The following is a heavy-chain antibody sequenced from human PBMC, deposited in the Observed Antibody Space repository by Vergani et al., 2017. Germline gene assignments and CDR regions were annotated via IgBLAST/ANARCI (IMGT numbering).Heavy chain of an antibody. CDR2: IYYSGST. D-gene: IGHD2-2*01. Sequence: QVQLQESGPGLVKPSETLSLTCTVSGGPISSYYWSWIRQPPGKGLEWIGYIYYSGSTNYNPSLKSLVTISVDTSKNQFSLKLSSVTAADTAVYYCAGGGDVSQLLLHDAFDIWGQGTMVTVSS. J-gene: IGHJ3*02. V-gene: IGHV4-59*01. CDR1: GGPISSYY. CDR3: AGGGDVSQLLLHDAFDI.